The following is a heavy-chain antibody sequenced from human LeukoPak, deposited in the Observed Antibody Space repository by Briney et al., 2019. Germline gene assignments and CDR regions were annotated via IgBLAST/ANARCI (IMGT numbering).Heavy chain of an antibody. J-gene: IGHJ3*02. V-gene: IGHV3-23*01. D-gene: IGHD5-18*01. CDR2: ISGSGDTT. CDR1: GFTFSSYA. Sequence: GGSLRLSCAASGFTFSSYAMSWVRQAPGKGLEWVSGISGSGDTTYYADSVKGRFTISRDNSKNTLYLQMNSLRAEDTAVYYCAKVGTAMVTGLDAFDIWGQGTMVTVSS. CDR3: AKVGTAMVTGLDAFDI.